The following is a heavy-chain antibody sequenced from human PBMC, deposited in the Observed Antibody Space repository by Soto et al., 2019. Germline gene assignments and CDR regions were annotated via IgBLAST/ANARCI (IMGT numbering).Heavy chain of an antibody. D-gene: IGHD2-15*01. V-gene: IGHV3-74*01. CDR1: GFTFSSYW. Sequence: AGGSLRLSCAASGFTFSSYWMHWVRQAPGKGLVWVSRIKSDGSSTTYADSVKGRFTISRDNAKNTLYLQMNSLRAEDTAVYYCATLAARWSDAFDIWGQGTMVTVSS. CDR3: ATLAARWSDAFDI. J-gene: IGHJ3*02. CDR2: IKSDGSST.